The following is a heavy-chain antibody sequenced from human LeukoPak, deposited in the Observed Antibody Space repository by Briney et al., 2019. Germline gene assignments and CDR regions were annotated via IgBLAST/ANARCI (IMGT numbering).Heavy chain of an antibody. V-gene: IGHV3-48*03. CDR1: GFTFSSYE. D-gene: IGHD2-21*01. CDR3: AREKTACGGDCYDS. CDR2: XSSSGTPI. Sequence: PGGSLRLSCAASGFTFSSYEMNWVRQAPGKGLEXXXXXSSSGTPIHYADSVKGRFTISRDNAKNSLFLQMNSLRAEDTAVYYCAREKTACGGDCYDSWGQGTLVTVSS. J-gene: IGHJ4*02.